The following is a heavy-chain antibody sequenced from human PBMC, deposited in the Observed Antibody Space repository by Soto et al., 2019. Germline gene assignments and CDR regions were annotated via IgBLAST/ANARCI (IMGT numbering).Heavy chain of an antibody. V-gene: IGHV4-34*01. Sequence: SETLSLTCAVYGGSFCGYYWSWIRQPPGKGLEWIGEINHSGSTNYNPSLKSRVTISVDTSKNQFSLKLSSVTAADTAVYYCARGSGFWSGYAGHMDVWGKGTTVTVSS. D-gene: IGHD3-3*01. J-gene: IGHJ6*03. CDR2: INHSGST. CDR1: GGSFCGYY. CDR3: ARGSGFWSGYAGHMDV.